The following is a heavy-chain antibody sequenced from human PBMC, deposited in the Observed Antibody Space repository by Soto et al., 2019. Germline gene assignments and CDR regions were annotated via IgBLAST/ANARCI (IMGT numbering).Heavy chain of an antibody. D-gene: IGHD6-13*01. V-gene: IGHV4-34*01. CDR3: ARGWAAAGKYYYYGMDV. CDR2: INHSGST. Sequence: KPSETLSLTCAVYGGSFSGYYWSWIRQPPGKGLEWIGEINHSGSTNYNPSLKSRVTISVDTSKNQFSLKLSSVTAADTAVYYCARGWAAAGKYYYYGMDVWGQGTTVTVSS. CDR1: GGSFSGYY. J-gene: IGHJ6*02.